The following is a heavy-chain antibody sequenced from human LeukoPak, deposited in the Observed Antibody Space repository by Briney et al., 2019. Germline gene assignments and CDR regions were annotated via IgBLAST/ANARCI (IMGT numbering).Heavy chain of an antibody. CDR3: ARDGRRRDYCDSGSCYWYFDL. CDR1: GFSFSSYT. J-gene: IGHJ2*01. Sequence: PGGSLRLSCAASGFSFSSYTMNWVRQAPGKGLEWVSSISSSSSYIYYADSLKGRFTISRDNAKNSLYLQMNSLRAGDTAAYYCARDGRRRDYCDSGSCYWYFDLWGRGTLVTVSS. CDR2: ISSSSSYI. V-gene: IGHV3-21*01. D-gene: IGHD2-15*01.